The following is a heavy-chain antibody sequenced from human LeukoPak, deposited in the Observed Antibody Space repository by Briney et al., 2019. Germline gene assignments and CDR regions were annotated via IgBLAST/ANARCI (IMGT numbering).Heavy chain of an antibody. D-gene: IGHD3-10*01. J-gene: IGHJ4*02. CDR3: ATEGKMVRGVYTDY. CDR2: INPSGGST. V-gene: IGHV1-46*01. Sequence: APVKVSCKASGYTFTSYYMHWVRQAPGQGLEWMGIINPSGGSTSYAQKFQGRVTMTADTSTDIVYMELSSLRSEDTAVYYCATEGKMVRGVYTDYWGQGTLVTVSS. CDR1: GYTFTSYY.